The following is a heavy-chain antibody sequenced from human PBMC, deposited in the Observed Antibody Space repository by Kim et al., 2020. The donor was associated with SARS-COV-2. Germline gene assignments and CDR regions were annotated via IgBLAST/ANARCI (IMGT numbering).Heavy chain of an antibody. Sequence: ASVKVSCKASGYTFTSYGISWVRQAPGQGLEWMGWISAYNGNTNYAQKLQGRVTMTTDTSTSTAYMELRSLRSDDTAVYYCARVGGHSGYALPPLNYYYYGMDVWGQGTTVTVSS. V-gene: IGHV1-18*01. CDR1: GYTFTSYG. D-gene: IGHD5-12*01. J-gene: IGHJ6*02. CDR3: ARVGGHSGYALPPLNYYYYGMDV. CDR2: ISAYNGNT.